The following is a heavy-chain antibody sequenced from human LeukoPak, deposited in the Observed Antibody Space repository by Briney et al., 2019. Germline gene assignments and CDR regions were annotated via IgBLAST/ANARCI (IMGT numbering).Heavy chain of an antibody. J-gene: IGHJ3*02. D-gene: IGHD3-22*01. Sequence: ASVKVSCKASGYTFTGYYMHWVRQAPGQGLEWMGWINPNSGGTNYAQKFQGRVTMTRDTSISTAYMELSRLRSDDTAVYYCARSLSHYDSSGYNAFDIWGQGTMVTVSS. CDR3: ARSLSHYDSSGYNAFDI. V-gene: IGHV1-2*02. CDR1: GYTFTGYY. CDR2: INPNSGGT.